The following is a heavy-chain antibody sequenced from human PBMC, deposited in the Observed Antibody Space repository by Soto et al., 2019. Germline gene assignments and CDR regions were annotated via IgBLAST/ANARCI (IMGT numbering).Heavy chain of an antibody. V-gene: IGHV3-74*01. CDR1: GFTFSDYW. J-gene: IGHJ6*03. CDR2: IKSDGSSI. D-gene: IGHD3-10*01. Sequence: EVQLVESGGGLVQPGGSLRLSWAASGFTFSDYWMHWVRQVPGQGLVWFSRIKSDGSSIHYADFVKGRFTISTDHAKSTVLLRMHTLSPEDTAVYYCARGGRKGHDMDVCGEGTTVSVSS. CDR3: ARGGRKGHDMDV.